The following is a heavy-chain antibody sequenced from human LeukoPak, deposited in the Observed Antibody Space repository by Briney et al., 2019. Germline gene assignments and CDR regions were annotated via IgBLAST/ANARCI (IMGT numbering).Heavy chain of an antibody. Sequence: KPSETLSLTCTVSGGSISSYYWNWIRQPPGKGLEWIGYIYYSGSTNYNPSLKSRVTISVDTSKNQFSLKLSSVTAADTAVYYCARAFSDYYWYFDLWGRGTLVTVSS. CDR3: ARAFSDYYWYFDL. CDR2: IYYSGST. J-gene: IGHJ2*01. V-gene: IGHV4-59*01. CDR1: GGSISSYY. D-gene: IGHD4-17*01.